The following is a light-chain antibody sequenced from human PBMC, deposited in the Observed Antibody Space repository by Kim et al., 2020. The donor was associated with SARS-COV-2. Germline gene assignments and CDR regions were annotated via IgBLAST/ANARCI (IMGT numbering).Light chain of an antibody. V-gene: IGKV3D-11*01. CDR1: QGISNY. J-gene: IGKJ4*01. CDR2: DAS. Sequence: SAGKGATTSGGGRQGISNYLAWYQQKPGQAPRLLIYDASSRDTGIPARFSGSGSGTDFTLTISSLEPEDFAIYYCQQYDSSPLTFGRGTKVDIK. CDR3: QQYDSSPLT.